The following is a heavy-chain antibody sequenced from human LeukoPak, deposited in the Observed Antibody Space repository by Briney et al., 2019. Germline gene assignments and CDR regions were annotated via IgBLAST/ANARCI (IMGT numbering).Heavy chain of an antibody. CDR1: GGSFSGYY. Sequence: SETLSLTCAVYGGSFSGYYWSWIRQPPGKGLEWIGEINHSGSTIYNPSLKSRVTISVDTSKNQFSLKLSSVTAADTAVYYCARGRYDILTGYYVPNNWFDPWGQGTLVTVSS. J-gene: IGHJ5*02. V-gene: IGHV4-34*01. CDR2: INHSGST. D-gene: IGHD3-9*01. CDR3: ARGRYDILTGYYVPNNWFDP.